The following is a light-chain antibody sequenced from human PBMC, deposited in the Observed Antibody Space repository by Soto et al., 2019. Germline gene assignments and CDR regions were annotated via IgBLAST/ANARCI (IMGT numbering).Light chain of an antibody. V-gene: IGKV3-20*01. CDR3: QQYASSPGT. CDR1: QSVSSSY. J-gene: IGKJ1*01. CDR2: GAS. Sequence: EIVLTQSPPTLSVSPGDGATLSCRASQSVSSSYLAWYQQKPGQAPRLLIYGASSRAAGIPDRFSGSGSGTDFTLTISRLEFEDFAVYYCQQYASSPGTFGQGTKVDI.